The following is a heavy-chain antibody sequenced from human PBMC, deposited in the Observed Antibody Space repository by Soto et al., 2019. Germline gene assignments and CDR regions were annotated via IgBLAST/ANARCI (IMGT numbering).Heavy chain of an antibody. D-gene: IGHD6-6*01. CDR1: GGSISSSSYY. CDR2: IYYSGST. Sequence: PSETLSLTCTVSGGSISSSSYYWGWIRQPPGKGLEWIGSIYYSGSTYYNPSLKSRVTISVDTSKNQFSLKLSSVTAADTAVYYCARQGPVAARMNWFDPWGQGTLVTVSS. CDR3: ARQGPVAARMNWFDP. J-gene: IGHJ5*02. V-gene: IGHV4-39*01.